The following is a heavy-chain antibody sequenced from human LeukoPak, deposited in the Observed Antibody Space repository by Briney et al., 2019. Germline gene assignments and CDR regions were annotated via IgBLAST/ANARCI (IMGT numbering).Heavy chain of an antibody. Sequence: SDTLSLTCAVYGGSFSDYYWSWIRQPPGKGLEWIGEINHSGSTNYNPSLKSRVTISVDTSKNQFSLKLSSVTAADTAVYYCVTVVVPAAMRGYFDYWGQGTLVTVSS. CDR2: INHSGST. J-gene: IGHJ4*02. V-gene: IGHV4-34*01. CDR3: VTVVVPAAMRGYFDY. CDR1: GGSFSDYY. D-gene: IGHD2-2*01.